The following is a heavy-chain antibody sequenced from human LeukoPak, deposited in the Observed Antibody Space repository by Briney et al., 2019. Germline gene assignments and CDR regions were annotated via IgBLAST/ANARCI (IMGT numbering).Heavy chain of an antibody. CDR1: GFTFSNYA. J-gene: IGHJ3*02. CDR2: IRQDGSDK. CDR3: ARGPRSGDAFDI. V-gene: IGHV3-7*01. D-gene: IGHD2-15*01. Sequence: GSLRLSCSASGFTFSNYAMSWVRHAPGKRLEGVANIRQDGSDKYYVDAVKGRFTISRNNAKNSLYLQMNSLRAEDTDVFYCARGPRSGDAFDIWGQGTMVTVSS.